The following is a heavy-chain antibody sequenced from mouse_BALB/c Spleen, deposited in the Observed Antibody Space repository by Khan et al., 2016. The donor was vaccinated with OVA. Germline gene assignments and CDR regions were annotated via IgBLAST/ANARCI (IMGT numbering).Heavy chain of an antibody. CDR1: GYSITSGYA. CDR2: ISYSGVT. Sequence: EVKLLESGPGLVKPSQSLSLTCTVTGYSITSGYAWNWIRQFPGNKLECMGYISYSGVTSYTPSLNSRISITRDTSKNQFFLQLTSVTTEDTATYYCARGNYYGYYFDYWGQGTTLTVSS. V-gene: IGHV3-2*02. D-gene: IGHD1-1*01. CDR3: ARGNYYGYYFDY. J-gene: IGHJ2*01.